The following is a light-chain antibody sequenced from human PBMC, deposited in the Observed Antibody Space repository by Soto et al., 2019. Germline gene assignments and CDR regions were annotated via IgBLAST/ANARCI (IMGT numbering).Light chain of an antibody. Sequence: IVVTKSPATLSVSQGEGVTLSCRASQSVRSHLAWYQQKPGQPPRLLIYGASTRATGIPARFSGSGFGTEFTLTISSLQSEDFAVYYCQQYKNWPLFGQGTRLEVK. CDR3: QQYKNWPL. V-gene: IGKV3-15*01. J-gene: IGKJ5*01. CDR1: QSVRSH. CDR2: GAS.